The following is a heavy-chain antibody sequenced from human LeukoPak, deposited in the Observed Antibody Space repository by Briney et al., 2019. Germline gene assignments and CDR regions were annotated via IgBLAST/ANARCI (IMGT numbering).Heavy chain of an antibody. CDR1: GGSFSCYY. J-gene: IGHJ4*02. CDR2: INHSGST. V-gene: IGHV4-34*01. D-gene: IGHD6-19*01. CDR3: ARGLWIAVAGTSIDY. Sequence: SETLSLTCAVYGGSFSCYYWSWIRQPPGKGLEWIGEINHSGSTNYNPSLKSRVTISVDTSKNQFSLKLSSVTAADTAVYYCARGLWIAVAGTSIDYWGQGTLVTVSS.